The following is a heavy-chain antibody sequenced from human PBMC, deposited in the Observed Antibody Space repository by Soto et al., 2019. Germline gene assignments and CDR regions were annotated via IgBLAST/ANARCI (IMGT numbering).Heavy chain of an antibody. CDR1: GFTVSSNY. CDR2: IYSGGST. Sequence: EVQLVESGGGLVQPGGSLRLSCAASGFTVSSNYMSWVRQAPGKGLEWVSVIYSGGSTYYADSVKGRFTISRDNSKNTLYLQMNSLRAEDTAVYYCARDRARRYYGSGSYDPSVVHGKNYYYYYMDVWGKGTTVTVSS. CDR3: ARDRARRYYGSGSYDPSVVHGKNYYYYYMDV. D-gene: IGHD3-10*01. V-gene: IGHV3-66*01. J-gene: IGHJ6*03.